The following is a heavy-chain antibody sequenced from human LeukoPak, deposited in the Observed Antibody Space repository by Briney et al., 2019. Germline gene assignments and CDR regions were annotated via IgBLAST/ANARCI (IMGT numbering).Heavy chain of an antibody. CDR2: ISYDGSNK. J-gene: IGHJ6*02. D-gene: IGHD2-21*02. CDR1: GFTFSSYA. Sequence: PGGSLRLSCAASGFTFSSYAMHWVRQAPGKGLEWVAVISYDGSNKYYADSVKGRFTISRDNSKNTLYLQMNSLRAEDTAVYYCARDREVTAINSFYGMDVWGQGTTVTVSS. V-gene: IGHV3-30-3*01. CDR3: ARDREVTAINSFYGMDV.